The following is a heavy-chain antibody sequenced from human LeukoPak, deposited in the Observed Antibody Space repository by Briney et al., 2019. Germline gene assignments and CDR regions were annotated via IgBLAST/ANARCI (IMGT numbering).Heavy chain of an antibody. D-gene: IGHD3-10*01. V-gene: IGHV3-7*01. Sequence: GGSLRLSCAASGFSFSSYAMHWVRQAPGKGLEWVANIKPDGSEKYYVDSVKGRFIISRDNAKNSLYLQMDSLRAEDTAVYYCIPSGFWGQGILVSVSS. J-gene: IGHJ4*02. CDR3: IPSGF. CDR2: IKPDGSEK. CDR1: GFSFSSYA.